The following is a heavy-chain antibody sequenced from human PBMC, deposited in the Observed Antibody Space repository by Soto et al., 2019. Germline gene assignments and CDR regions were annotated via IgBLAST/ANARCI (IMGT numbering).Heavy chain of an antibody. CDR3: AKGGIGWFDP. CDR2: ISYDGGNT. D-gene: IGHD2-21*01. V-gene: IGHV3-23*01. Sequence: PGGSLRLSCAASGFTFSSYARNWVRQAPGRGLEWVATISYDGGNTYNPHSVKGRFTTSRHNSKNTLYLPMNSPSAEDAAVYYCAKGGIGWFDPWGQGTLVTSPQ. J-gene: IGHJ5*02. CDR1: GFTFSSYA.